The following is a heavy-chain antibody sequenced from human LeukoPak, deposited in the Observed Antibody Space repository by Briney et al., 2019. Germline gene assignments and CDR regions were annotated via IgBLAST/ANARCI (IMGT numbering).Heavy chain of an antibody. J-gene: IGHJ4*02. CDR2: IHTSGST. V-gene: IGHV4-4*07. CDR3: ARDPDFWSGYYNFDY. Sequence: SETLSLTCTVSGVSISSYYWSWIRQPAGKGLEWIGRIHTSGSTNYNPSLKSRVTMSVDTSKNQFSLKLSSVTAADTAVYYCARDPDFWSGYYNFDYWGQGTLVTVSS. D-gene: IGHD3-3*01. CDR1: GVSISSYY.